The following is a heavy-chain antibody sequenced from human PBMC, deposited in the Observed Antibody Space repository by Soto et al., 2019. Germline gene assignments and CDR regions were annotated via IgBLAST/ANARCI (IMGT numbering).Heavy chain of an antibody. V-gene: IGHV4-34*01. D-gene: IGHD5-18*01. CDR1: GGSFSGYY. CDR2: INHSGST. J-gene: IGHJ4*02. Sequence: SETLSLTCAVYGGSFSGYYWSWIRQPPGKGLEWIGEINHSGSTNYNPSLKSRVTISVDTSKNQFSLKLSSVTAADTAVYYCARFCGYSYGYRGCDYWGQGTLVTVS. CDR3: ARFCGYSYGYRGCDY.